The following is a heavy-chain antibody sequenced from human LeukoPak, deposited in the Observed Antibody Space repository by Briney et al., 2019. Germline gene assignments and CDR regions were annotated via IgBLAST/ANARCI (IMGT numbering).Heavy chain of an antibody. J-gene: IGHJ5*02. V-gene: IGHV4-39*01. CDR2: IYYSGST. CDR1: GGSISSSSYY. Sequence: PSETLSLTCTVSGGSISSSSYYWGWIRQPPGKGLEWIGNIYYSGSTNYNPSLKSRLTISVDTSKNQFSLKLSSVTAADTAVYHCARLRTGGTSYVRGDWFDPWGQGTLVTVSS. CDR3: ARLRTGGTSYVRGDWFDP. D-gene: IGHD2-8*02.